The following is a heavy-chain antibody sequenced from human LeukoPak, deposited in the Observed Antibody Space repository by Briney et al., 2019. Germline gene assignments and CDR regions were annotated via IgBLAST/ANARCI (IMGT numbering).Heavy chain of an antibody. Sequence: ASLKVSCKASGYTFTSYGISWVRQAPGQGLEWMGIINPSGGSTSYAQKFQGRVTMTRDTSTSTVYMELSSLRSEDTAVYYCARASDGSGSYDWFDPWGQGTLVTVSS. J-gene: IGHJ5*02. V-gene: IGHV1-46*01. CDR3: ARASDGSGSYDWFDP. D-gene: IGHD3-10*01. CDR2: INPSGGST. CDR1: GYTFTSYG.